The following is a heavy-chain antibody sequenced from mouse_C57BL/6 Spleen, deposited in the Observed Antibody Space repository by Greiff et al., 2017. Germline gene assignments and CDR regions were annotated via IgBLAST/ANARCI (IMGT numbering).Heavy chain of an antibody. CDR3: ARRCSSVYWFAC. CDR2: INPSNGGT. Sequence: QVQLQQPGAELVKPGASVKLSCKASGYTFTSYWMHWVKQRPGQGLEWIGDINPSNGGTNYNEKFKSKATLTVDKSSSTAYMQLSSLTSEDSAVYYFARRCSSVYWFACWGPGTLVTVSS. CDR1: GYTFTSYW. J-gene: IGHJ3*01. D-gene: IGHD3-2*02. V-gene: IGHV1-53*01.